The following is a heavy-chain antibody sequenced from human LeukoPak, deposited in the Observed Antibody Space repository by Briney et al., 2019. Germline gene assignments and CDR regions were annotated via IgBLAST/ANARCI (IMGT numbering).Heavy chain of an antibody. CDR1: GFTFSYYA. J-gene: IGHJ4*02. CDR3: AKSLRYFDWLFDY. Sequence: GGSLRLSCSASGFTFSYYAMHWVRQAAGKGLEFVSGISSNGGSTYYADSLKGRFTASRDNSNNTLYLQMSSLRAEDTAIYYCAKSLRYFDWLFDYWGQGTLVTVSS. V-gene: IGHV3-64D*09. D-gene: IGHD3-9*01. CDR2: ISSNGGST.